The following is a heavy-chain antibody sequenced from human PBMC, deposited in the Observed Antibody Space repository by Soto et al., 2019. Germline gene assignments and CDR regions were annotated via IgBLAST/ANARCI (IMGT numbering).Heavy chain of an antibody. CDR1: GFTFSSYG. Sequence: GGSLRLSCAASGFTFSSYGMHWVRQAPGKGLECVAVISYDGSNKYYADSVKGRFTISRDNSKLSLYLQMNSLRAEDTAVYYCAKDMETDYYYYGMDIRGQGATVTVSS. CDR2: ISYDGSNK. J-gene: IGHJ6*02. CDR3: AKDMETDYYYYGMDI. D-gene: IGHD2-21*02. V-gene: IGHV3-30*18.